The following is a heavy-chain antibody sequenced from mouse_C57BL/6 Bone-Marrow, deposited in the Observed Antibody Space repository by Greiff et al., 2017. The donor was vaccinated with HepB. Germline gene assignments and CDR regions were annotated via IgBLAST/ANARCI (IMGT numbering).Heavy chain of an antibody. CDR1: GYTFTSYW. CDR3: ARGLLPDYYAMDY. D-gene: IGHD2-3*01. V-gene: IGHV1-52*01. Sequence: VQLQQSGPELVKPGASVKISCKASGYTFTSYWMHWVKQRPIQGLEWIGNIDPSDSETHYNQKFKDKATLTVDKSSSTAYMQLSSLTSEDSAVYYCARGLLPDYYAMDYWGQGTSVTVSS. CDR2: IDPSDSET. J-gene: IGHJ4*01.